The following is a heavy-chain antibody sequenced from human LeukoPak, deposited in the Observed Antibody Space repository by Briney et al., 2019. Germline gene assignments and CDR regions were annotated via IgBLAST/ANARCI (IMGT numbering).Heavy chain of an antibody. CDR1: GGSISSYY. J-gene: IGHJ4*02. D-gene: IGHD2-8*01. V-gene: IGHV4-59*01. Sequence: PSETLSLTCTVSGGSISSYYWSWIRQPPGKGLEWIGYIYYSGSTNYNPSLKSRVTISVDTSKNQFSLRLSSVTAADTAVYYCARGAYCSNGVCSFGYWGQGTLVTVSS. CDR3: ARGAYCSNGVCSFGY. CDR2: IYYSGST.